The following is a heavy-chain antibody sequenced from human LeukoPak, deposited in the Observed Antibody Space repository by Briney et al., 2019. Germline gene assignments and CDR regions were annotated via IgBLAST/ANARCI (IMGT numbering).Heavy chain of an antibody. CDR2: IRYDGSTK. V-gene: IGHV3-30*02. D-gene: IGHD5-18*01. J-gene: IGHJ3*02. CDR1: GFTFSSYS. Sequence: PGGSLRLSCAASGFTFSSYSMNWVRQDPGKGLEWVAFIRYDGSTKYYADSVKGRFTISRDNSKNTLYLQMNSLRAEDTAVYYCATRGSVDTATYAFDIWGQGTIVTVSS. CDR3: ATRGSVDTATYAFDI.